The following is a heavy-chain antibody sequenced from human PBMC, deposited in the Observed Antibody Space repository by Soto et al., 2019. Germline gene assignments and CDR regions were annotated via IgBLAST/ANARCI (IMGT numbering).Heavy chain of an antibody. D-gene: IGHD5-12*01. Sequence: EVELVESGGGVVRPGGSLRLSCEASGFTFNDYGMSWVRQAPGKGLEWVSAIDWSGGLTAYADSAKGRFTISRDNAKLSLYLQINSLRAEDRPSFHCARSRGYIYSVSANWGQGTLLTVSP. V-gene: IGHV3-20*01. J-gene: IGHJ4*02. CDR2: IDWSGGLT. CDR3: ARSRGYIYSVSAN. CDR1: GFTFNDYG.